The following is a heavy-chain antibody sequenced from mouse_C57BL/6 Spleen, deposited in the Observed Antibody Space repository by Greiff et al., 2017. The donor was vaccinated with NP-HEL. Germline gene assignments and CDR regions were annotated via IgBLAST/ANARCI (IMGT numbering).Heavy chain of an antibody. J-gene: IGHJ3*01. CDR1: GYTFTDYY. D-gene: IGHD2-5*01. Sequence: VHVKHSGPELVKPGASVKISCKASGYTFTDYYMHWVKQSHGKSLEWIGDINPNNGGTSYNQKFKGKATLTVDKSSSTAYMELRSLTSEDSAVYYCAYYSNYGGFAYWGQGTLVTVSA. CDR3: AYYSNYGGFAY. CDR2: INPNNGGT. V-gene: IGHV1-26*01.